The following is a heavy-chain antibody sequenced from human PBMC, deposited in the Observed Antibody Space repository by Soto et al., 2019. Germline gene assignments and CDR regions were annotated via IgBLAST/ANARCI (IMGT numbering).Heavy chain of an antibody. J-gene: IGHJ5*02. Sequence: SETLSLTCTVSGGSISSYYGSWIRQPPGKGLEWIGYIYYSGSTNYNPSLKSRVTISVDTSKSQFSLKLSSVTAADTAVYYCARVTRYYYGSGSYLDWFDPWGQGTLVTVSS. D-gene: IGHD3-10*01. CDR2: IYYSGST. CDR3: ARVTRYYYGSGSYLDWFDP. CDR1: GGSISSYY. V-gene: IGHV4-59*01.